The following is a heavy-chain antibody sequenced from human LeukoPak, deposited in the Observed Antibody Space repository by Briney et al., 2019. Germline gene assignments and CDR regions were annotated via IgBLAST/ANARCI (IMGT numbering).Heavy chain of an antibody. CDR2: IYPGDSDT. CDR3: AREGGGYSYGHDAFDI. Sequence: GESLKISCKGSGYSFTSYWIGWVRQMPGKGLEWMGIIYPGDSDTRYSPSFQGQVTISADKSISTAYLQWSSLKASDTAMYYCAREGGGYSYGHDAFDIWGQGTMVTVSS. D-gene: IGHD5-18*01. J-gene: IGHJ3*02. V-gene: IGHV5-51*01. CDR1: GYSFTSYW.